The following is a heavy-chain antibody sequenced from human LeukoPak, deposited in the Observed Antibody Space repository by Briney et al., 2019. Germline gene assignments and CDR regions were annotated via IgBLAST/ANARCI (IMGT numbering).Heavy chain of an antibody. Sequence: ASVKVSCKASGYTFTGYYMHWMRQAPGQGLEWMGRINPNSGGTNYAQKFQGRVTMTRDTSISTAYMELSRLRSDDTAVYYCAREGDTATYFDYWGQGTLVTVSS. CDR1: GYTFTGYY. D-gene: IGHD5-18*01. V-gene: IGHV1-2*06. J-gene: IGHJ4*02. CDR3: AREGDTATYFDY. CDR2: INPNSGGT.